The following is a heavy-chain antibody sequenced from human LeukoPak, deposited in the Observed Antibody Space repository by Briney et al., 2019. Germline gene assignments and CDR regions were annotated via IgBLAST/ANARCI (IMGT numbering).Heavy chain of an antibody. D-gene: IGHD5-24*01. CDR2: ISSSSSYI. CDR1: GFTFSSYS. Sequence: PGGSLRLSCAASGFTFSSYSMNWVRQAPGKGLEWVSSISSSSSYIYYADSVKGRFTISRDNAKNSLYLQMNSLRAEDTAVYYCARDRPRRDGYNLHGDDAFDIWGQGTMVTVSS. CDR3: ARDRPRRDGYNLHGDDAFDI. J-gene: IGHJ3*02. V-gene: IGHV3-21*01.